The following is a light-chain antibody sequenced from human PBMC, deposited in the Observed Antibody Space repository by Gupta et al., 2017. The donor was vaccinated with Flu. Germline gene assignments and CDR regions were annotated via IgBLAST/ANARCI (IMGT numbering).Light chain of an antibody. J-gene: IGLJ2*01. V-gene: IGLV1-47*01. Sequence: TSIGGCNYVFWYQQLPGTAPKLLIYGHNDRPSVVPDRFSGSKSGTSASLAVSGLRPEDEADYYCEACDDSLTTVLFGGGTKLTVL. CDR2: GHN. CDR1: TSIGGCNY. CDR3: EACDDSLTTVL.